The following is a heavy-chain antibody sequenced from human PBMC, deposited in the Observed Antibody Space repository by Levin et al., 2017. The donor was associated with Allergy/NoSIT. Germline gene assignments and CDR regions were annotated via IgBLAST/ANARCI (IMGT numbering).Heavy chain of an antibody. J-gene: IGHJ4*02. CDR2: IYSGGST. CDR3: ARDSRYSYGLNDY. D-gene: IGHD5-18*01. V-gene: IGHV3-53*01. CDR1: GFTFSSNY. Sequence: PGGSLRLSCAASGFTFSSNYMSWVRQAPGKGLEWVSVIYSGGSTYYADSVKGRFTISRDNSKNTLYLQMNSLRAEDTAVYYCARDSRYSYGLNDYWGQGTLLTVSS.